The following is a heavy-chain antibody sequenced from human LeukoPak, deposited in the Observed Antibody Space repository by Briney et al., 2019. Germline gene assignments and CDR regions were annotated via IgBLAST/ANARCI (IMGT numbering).Heavy chain of an antibody. V-gene: IGHV3-48*03. CDR3: ASSSWYALDY. CDR1: GFTFSSYE. D-gene: IGHD6-13*01. J-gene: IGHJ4*02. CDR2: ISSSGSTI. Sequence: GGSLRLSCAASGFTFSSYEMNCVRQAPGKGVEWVSYISSSGSTIYYADSVKGRFTISRDNAKNSLYLQMNSLRAEDTAIYYCASSSWYALDYWGQGTLVTVSS.